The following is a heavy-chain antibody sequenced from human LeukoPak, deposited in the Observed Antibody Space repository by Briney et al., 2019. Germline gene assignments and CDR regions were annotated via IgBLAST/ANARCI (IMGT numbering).Heavy chain of an antibody. Sequence: GGSLRLSCAASGFTFSSYSMNWVRQAPGKGLEWVSYISSSSSYIYYADSVKGRFTISRDNAKNSLYLQMNSLRAEDTAVYYCARVKMATVLSVDYWGQGTLVTVSS. D-gene: IGHD5-24*01. CDR3: ARVKMATVLSVDY. V-gene: IGHV3-21*05. J-gene: IGHJ4*02. CDR2: ISSSSSYI. CDR1: GFTFSSYS.